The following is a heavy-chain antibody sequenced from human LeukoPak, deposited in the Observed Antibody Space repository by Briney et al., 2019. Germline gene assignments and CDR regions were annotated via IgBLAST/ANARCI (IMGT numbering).Heavy chain of an antibody. Sequence: GGTLRLSCAASGFTFSSYAMSWVRQAPGKGLEWVSAISGSGGSTYNADSVKRRFTIHRDNSKNTLYLQMNSLRAEDTPVYYWAKGVGYERPYYYYMDVSGNGATVTASS. CDR1: GFTFSSYA. V-gene: IGHV3-23*01. D-gene: IGHD2-8*01. CDR2: ISGSGGST. J-gene: IGHJ6*03. CDR3: AKGVGYERPYYYYMDV.